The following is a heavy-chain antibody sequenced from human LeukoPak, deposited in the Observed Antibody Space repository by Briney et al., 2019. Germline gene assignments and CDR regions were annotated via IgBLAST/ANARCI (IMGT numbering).Heavy chain of an antibody. D-gene: IGHD1-1*01. CDR1: GFTFSNYA. V-gene: IGHV3-23*01. Sequence: GGPLRLSCAPSGFTFSNYAFSWVRQAPGKGLEWVSDISDTGGSTDYVGSAKGRFTISRDNSKNTPHLHMNGLRVEDTAVYYCARKGNGALDIWGQGTMVTVSS. J-gene: IGHJ3*02. CDR3: ARKGNGALDI. CDR2: ISDTGGST.